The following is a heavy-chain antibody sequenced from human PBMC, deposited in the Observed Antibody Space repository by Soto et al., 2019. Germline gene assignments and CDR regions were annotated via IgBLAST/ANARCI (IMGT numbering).Heavy chain of an antibody. CDR1: GYTFTSYY. CDR3: AKCGLYERAGLFDY. CDR2: INPSGGIT. J-gene: IGHJ4*02. Sequence: QVQLVQSGAEVKKPGASVKVSCKASGYTFTSYYMHWVRQAPGQGLEWMGRINPSGGITSYAQKFQGRVTMTRDTSTSTVYMALSSLSSEDTAVYYCAKCGLYERAGLFDYWGQGTLVTVSS. D-gene: IGHD3-16*01. V-gene: IGHV1-46*01.